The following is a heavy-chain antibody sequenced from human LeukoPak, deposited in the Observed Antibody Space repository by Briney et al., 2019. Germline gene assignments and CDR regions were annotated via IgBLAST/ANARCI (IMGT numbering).Heavy chain of an antibody. CDR2: IIPIFGTA. J-gene: IGHJ4*02. CDR3: ARVHGDFYFDY. D-gene: IGHD4-17*01. CDR1: GGTFSSYA. V-gene: IGHV1-69*06. Sequence: ASVKVSCKASGGTFSSYAISWVRQAPGQGLGWMGGIIPIFGTANYAQKFQGRVTITADKSTSTAYMELSSLRSEDTAVYYCARVHGDFYFDYWGQGTLVTVSS.